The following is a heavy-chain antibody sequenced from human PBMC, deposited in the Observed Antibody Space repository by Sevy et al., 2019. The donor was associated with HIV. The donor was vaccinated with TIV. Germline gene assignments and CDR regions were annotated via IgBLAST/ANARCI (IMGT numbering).Heavy chain of an antibody. CDR1: GFTFSKYS. Sequence: GGSLRLSCAASGFTFSKYSMCWVRQPPGMGLEWVSTFSFGCGEINYADSVKGRFTISRDNSKSSVYLQMNNLRPEDTAVYYCAREGCTKPHDYWGQRTLVTVSS. CDR3: AREGCTKPHDY. D-gene: IGHD2-8*01. CDR2: FSFGCGEI. J-gene: IGHJ4*02. V-gene: IGHV3-23*01.